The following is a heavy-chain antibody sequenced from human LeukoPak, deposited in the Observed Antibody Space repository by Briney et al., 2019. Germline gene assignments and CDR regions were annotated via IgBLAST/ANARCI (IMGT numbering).Heavy chain of an antibody. CDR3: ARISPYGDREGYYYYMDV. J-gene: IGHJ6*03. V-gene: IGHV2-70*11. D-gene: IGHD4-17*01. Sequence: SGPALVKPTQTLTLTCTFSGFSLSTSGMCVSWIRQPPGKALEWLARIDWDDDKYYSTSLKTRLTISKDTSKNQVVLTMTNMDPVDTATYYCARISPYGDREGYYYYMDVWGKGTTVTVSS. CDR2: IDWDDDK. CDR1: GFSLSTSGMC.